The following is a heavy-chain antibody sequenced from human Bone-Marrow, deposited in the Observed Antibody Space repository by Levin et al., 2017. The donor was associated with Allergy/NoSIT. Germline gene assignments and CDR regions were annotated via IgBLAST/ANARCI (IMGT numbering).Heavy chain of an antibody. CDR2: ISHDGSNQ. D-gene: IGHD4-11*01. V-gene: IGHV3-30*19. Sequence: GESLKISCAASGYIFSSYGMHWVRQAPGKGLEWVAFISHDGSNQDYLDSVKGRFSVTRDNSKNMVSLQMSSLGAEDTAVYFCAKDSTVSPNEYFDFWGQGILVTVSS. CDR1: GYIFSSYG. J-gene: IGHJ4*02. CDR3: AKDSTVSPNEYFDF.